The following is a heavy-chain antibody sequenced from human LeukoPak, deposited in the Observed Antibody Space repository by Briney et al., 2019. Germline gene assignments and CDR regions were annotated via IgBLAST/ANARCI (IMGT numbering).Heavy chain of an antibody. CDR1: GFTFSSYG. J-gene: IGHJ3*02. CDR3: AIYSGSYNAFDI. V-gene: IGHV3-30*03. CDR2: ISYDGSNK. D-gene: IGHD1-26*01. Sequence: GGSLRLSCAASGFTFSSYGMHWVRQAPGKGLEWVAVISYDGSNKYYADSVKGRFTISRDNPKNTLYLQMNSLRAEDTAVYYCAIYSGSYNAFDIWGQGTMVTVSS.